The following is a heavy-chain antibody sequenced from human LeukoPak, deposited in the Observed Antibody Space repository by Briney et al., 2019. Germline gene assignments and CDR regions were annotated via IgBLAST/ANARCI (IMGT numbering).Heavy chain of an antibody. D-gene: IGHD6-13*01. CDR3: ARDANAGYSSSGGYYFDY. CDR1: GGSFSGYY. CDR2: INHSGST. Sequence: SETLSLTCAVYGGSFSGYYWSRIRQPPGKGLEWIGEINHSGSTNYNPSLKSRVTISVDKSKNQFSLKLSSVTAADTAVYYCARDANAGYSSSGGYYFDYWGQGTLVTVSS. J-gene: IGHJ4*02. V-gene: IGHV4-34*01.